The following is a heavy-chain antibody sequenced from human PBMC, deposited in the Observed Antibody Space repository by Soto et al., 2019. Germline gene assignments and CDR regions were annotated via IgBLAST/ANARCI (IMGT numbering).Heavy chain of an antibody. CDR1: GYSFSSHW. CDR3: ARRSGTTWVYFDV. CDR2: IFPTDSDA. V-gene: IGHV5-51*01. Sequence: PGESLKISCKGAGYSFSSHWIAWVRQTPEIGLEWMGIIFPTDSDATYSPSFQGHVTISADRSTDTAYLQWNSLKTSDSGIYFCARRSGTTWVYFDVWGQGTLVTVSS. J-gene: IGHJ4*02. D-gene: IGHD1-26*01.